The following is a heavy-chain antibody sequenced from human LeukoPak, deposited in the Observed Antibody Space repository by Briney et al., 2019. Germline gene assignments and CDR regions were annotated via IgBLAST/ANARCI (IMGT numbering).Heavy chain of an antibody. CDR1: GYTLTELS. V-gene: IGHV1-24*01. Sequence: ASVKVSCKVSGYTLTELSMHWVRQAPGKGLEWMGGFDPEDGETIYAQKFQGRVTMTEDTSTDTAYMELSSLRSEDTAVYYCATVRRARRYYDSSGYFDYWGQGTLVTVSS. J-gene: IGHJ4*02. CDR3: ATVRRARRYYDSSGYFDY. CDR2: FDPEDGET. D-gene: IGHD3-22*01.